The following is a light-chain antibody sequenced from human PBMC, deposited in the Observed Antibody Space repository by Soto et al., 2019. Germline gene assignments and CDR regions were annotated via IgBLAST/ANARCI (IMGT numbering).Light chain of an antibody. CDR1: SSDVGGFSY. V-gene: IGLV2-23*01. J-gene: IGLJ1*01. CDR3: CSYVGASIYV. CDR2: EGT. Sequence: QSALTQPASVSGSPGHSITISCTGTSSDVGGFSYVSWFQQHPGKAPKLIIYEGTKRPSGVSNRFSGSTSGSTASLTISGLQTEDEADYYCCSYVGASIYVFGTGTKLTV.